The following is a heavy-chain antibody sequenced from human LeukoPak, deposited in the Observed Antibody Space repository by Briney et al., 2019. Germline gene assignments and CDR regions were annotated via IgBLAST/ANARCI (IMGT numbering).Heavy chain of an antibody. Sequence: PGGSLRLSCAASGFTVSSNYMSWVRQAPGKGLEWVSVIHSGGSTYYADSVKGRFTISRDNSKNTLYLQMNSLRAEDTAVYYCARVKSWYYYGSGSYSRGGYYFDYWGQGTLVTVSS. J-gene: IGHJ4*02. D-gene: IGHD3-10*01. CDR3: ARVKSWYYYGSGSYSRGGYYFDY. CDR1: GFTVSSNY. CDR2: IHSGGST. V-gene: IGHV3-53*01.